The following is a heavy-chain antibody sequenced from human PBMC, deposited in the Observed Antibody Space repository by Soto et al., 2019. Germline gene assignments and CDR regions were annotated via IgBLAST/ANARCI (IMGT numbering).Heavy chain of an antibody. CDR1: GGSVSSGNYY. Sequence: QVQLQESGPGLVKPSETLSLTCTVSGGSVSSGNYYWSWIRQPPGKGLEWIGYFYYTGSTNYNPPLKTGVTISIDASQNQFSLGLSSVTAADTAVYYCARSMHYSDGSNYSPFDYWGQGTLVTVSS. D-gene: IGHD3-22*01. J-gene: IGHJ4*02. V-gene: IGHV4-61*01. CDR3: ARSMHYSDGSNYSPFDY. CDR2: FYYTGST.